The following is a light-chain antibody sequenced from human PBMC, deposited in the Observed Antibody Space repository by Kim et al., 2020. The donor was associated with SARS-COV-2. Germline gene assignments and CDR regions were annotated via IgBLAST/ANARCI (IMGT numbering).Light chain of an antibody. CDR3: QQSYSSPRT. V-gene: IGKV1-39*01. Sequence: DIRMTQFPSSLSASVRDRVTITCRASQSISNYLNWYQQKPGKAPNLLVYDASSLQSGVPSRFSGSGSGTDFTLTISSLQPEDFATYYCQQSYSSPRTFGQGTKVDI. CDR1: QSISNY. CDR2: DAS. J-gene: IGKJ1*01.